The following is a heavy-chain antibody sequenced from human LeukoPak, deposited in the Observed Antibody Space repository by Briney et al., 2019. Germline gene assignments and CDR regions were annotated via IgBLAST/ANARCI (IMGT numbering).Heavy chain of an antibody. Sequence: GGSLRLSCAASGFTFSSYSMNWVRQAPGKGLEWVSYISSSSSSTIYYADSVKGRFTISRDNAKNSLYLQMNSLRAEDTAVYYCARAKYDILTGYYFREGSPDYWGQGTLVTVSS. CDR2: ISSSSSSTI. CDR3: ARAKYDILTGYYFREGSPDY. V-gene: IGHV3-48*04. J-gene: IGHJ4*02. CDR1: GFTFSSYS. D-gene: IGHD3-9*01.